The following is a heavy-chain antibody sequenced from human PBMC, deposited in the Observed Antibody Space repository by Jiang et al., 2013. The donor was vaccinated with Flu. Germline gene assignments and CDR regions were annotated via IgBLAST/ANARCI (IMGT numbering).Heavy chain of an antibody. J-gene: IGHJ6*02. CDR1: GFSITSGYW. V-gene: IGHV4-38-2*01. CDR2: SIKTGST. Sequence: AVSGFSITSGYWWGWIRQPPGRGWSGLRVSIKTGSTHYNPSLKSRVTISVDTSKNQFSLSLTSVTAADTAVYYCARQAAAATPGYYYYFGSDVWGQGTTVTVSS. CDR3: ARQAAAATPGYYYYFGSDV. D-gene: IGHD6-13*01.